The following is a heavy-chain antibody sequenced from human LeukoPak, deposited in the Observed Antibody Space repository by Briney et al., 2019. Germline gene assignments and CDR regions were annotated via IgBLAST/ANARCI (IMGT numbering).Heavy chain of an antibody. J-gene: IGHJ4*02. D-gene: IGHD3-22*01. Sequence: GASVKVSCKASGYTFTSYYLHWARQAPGQGLEWMGIINPNGGSTSNAQKFQGRVTMTRDTSTSTVYMELSRLRSEDTAVYYCARVRYCDNGGYSHFDYWGQGTLVTVSS. V-gene: IGHV1-46*01. CDR2: INPNGGST. CDR3: ARVRYCDNGGYSHFDY. CDR1: GYTFTSYY.